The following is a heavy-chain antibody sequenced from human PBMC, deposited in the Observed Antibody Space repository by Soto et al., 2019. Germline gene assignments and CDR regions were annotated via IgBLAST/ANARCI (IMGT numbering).Heavy chain of an antibody. CDR2: IIPIFGTA. D-gene: IGHD4-4*01. J-gene: IGHJ4*02. V-gene: IGHV1-69*12. CDR1: GGTFSSYA. CDR3: ARDGGVYDYSPFDY. Sequence: QVQLVQSGAEVKKPGSSVKVSCKASGGTFSSYAISWVRQAPGQGLEWMGGIIPIFGTADYAQKFQGRVTITADESTSTAYMEPSSRRSEDTAVYYCARDGGVYDYSPFDYWGQGTLVTVSS.